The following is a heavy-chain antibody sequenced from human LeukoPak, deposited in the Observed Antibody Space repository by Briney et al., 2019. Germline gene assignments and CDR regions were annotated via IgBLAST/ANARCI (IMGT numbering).Heavy chain of an antibody. CDR2: IKQDGSEK. CDR3: ATSYDMGWLIGY. CDR1: GFTFGDTW. Sequence: GGSLRLSCAASGFTFGDTWMNWVRQVPGQGLEWVANIKQDGSEKFYVASVKGRFTITRDNGKSSLYLQMNSLRAEDTALYYCATSYDMGWLIGYWGQGTLVTVSS. D-gene: IGHD3/OR15-3a*01. J-gene: IGHJ4*02. V-gene: IGHV3-7*03.